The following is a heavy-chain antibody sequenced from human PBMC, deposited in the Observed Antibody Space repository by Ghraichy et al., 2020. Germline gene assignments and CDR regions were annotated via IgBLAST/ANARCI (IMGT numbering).Heavy chain of an antibody. CDR2: IWNDGSNK. Sequence: GGSLRLSCVGSGLTFSSDAMHWVRQAPGKGLEWVAVIWNDGSNKYYGDAVKGRFTISRDNSKNTLYLQMDSLRAGDTAVYYCARGTGSGSFLIDCWGQGTLVTVSS. V-gene: IGHV3-33*01. J-gene: IGHJ4*02. CDR1: GLTFSSDA. D-gene: IGHD3-10*01. CDR3: ARGTGSGSFLIDC.